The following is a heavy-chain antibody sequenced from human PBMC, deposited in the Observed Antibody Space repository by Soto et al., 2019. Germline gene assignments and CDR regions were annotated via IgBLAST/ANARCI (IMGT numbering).Heavy chain of an antibody. D-gene: IGHD3-16*01. J-gene: IGHJ6*02. V-gene: IGHV3-33*01. CDR2: IWYDGSNK. CDR3: ARENLIDLYYYYGMDV. CDR1: GFTFSSYG. Sequence: GGSLRLSCAASGFTFSSYGMHWVRQAPGKGLEWVAVIWYDGSNKYYADSVKGRFTISRDNSKNTLYLQMNSLRAEDTAVYYFARENLIDLYYYYGMDVWGQGTTVTVSS.